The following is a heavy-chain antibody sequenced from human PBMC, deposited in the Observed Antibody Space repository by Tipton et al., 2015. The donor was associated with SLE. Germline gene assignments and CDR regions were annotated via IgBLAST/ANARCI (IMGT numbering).Heavy chain of an antibody. CDR2: IKPDGREI. CDR3: ARDGSGWSIT. J-gene: IGHJ5*02. Sequence: SLRLSCAASGFTFSSYWMSWVRQAPGKGLEWVANIKPDGREIYYVDSVKGRFTISRDNAKTSLYLQMDGLRVGDTAVYYCARDGSGWSITWGQGTLVTVSS. D-gene: IGHD6-19*01. V-gene: IGHV3-7*01. CDR1: GFTFSSYW.